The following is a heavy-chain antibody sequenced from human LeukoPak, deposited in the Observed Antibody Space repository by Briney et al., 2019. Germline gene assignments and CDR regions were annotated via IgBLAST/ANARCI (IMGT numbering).Heavy chain of an antibody. Sequence: GGSLRLSCASSGFSFSGYAMIWVRQAPGKGLEWVSVIYSGGSTYYADSVKGRFTISRDNSKNTLYLQMNSLRAEDTAVYYCARVSHSDNWFDPWGQGTLVTVSS. J-gene: IGHJ5*02. V-gene: IGHV3-66*02. CDR1: GFSFSGYA. CDR3: ARVSHSDNWFDP. D-gene: IGHD5-18*01. CDR2: IYSGGST.